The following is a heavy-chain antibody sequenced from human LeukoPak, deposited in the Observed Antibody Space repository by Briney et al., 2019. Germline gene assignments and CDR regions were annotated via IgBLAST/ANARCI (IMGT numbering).Heavy chain of an antibody. V-gene: IGHV1-46*01. CDR1: GYTFTSYY. D-gene: IGHD6-19*01. CDR3: ARGGWYASDC. CDR2: IQPSGGST. J-gene: IGHJ4*02. Sequence: GASVKVSCKASGYTFTSYYMHWVRQAPGQGVEWMGIIQPSGGSTTYAQKFQGRATMTRDTSTNTVYMELTSLRSEDTAVYYCARGGWYASDCWGQGTLVTVSS.